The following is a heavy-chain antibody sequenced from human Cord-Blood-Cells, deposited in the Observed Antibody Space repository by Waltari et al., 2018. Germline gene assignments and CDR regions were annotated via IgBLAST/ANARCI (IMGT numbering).Heavy chain of an antibody. D-gene: IGHD7-27*01. J-gene: IGHJ4*02. Sequence: QVQLVESGGGVVQPGRSMRLSCAASGFTFSSSGMHWVRQAPGKGLEWVAVLSYDGSNKYYADSVKGRFTISRDNSKNTLYLQMNSLRAEDTAVYYCAKGATGDFDYWGQGTLVTVSS. CDR2: LSYDGSNK. CDR3: AKGATGDFDY. V-gene: IGHV3-30*18. CDR1: GFTFSSSG.